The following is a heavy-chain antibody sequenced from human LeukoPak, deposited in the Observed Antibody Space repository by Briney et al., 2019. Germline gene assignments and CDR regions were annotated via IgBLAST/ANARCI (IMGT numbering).Heavy chain of an antibody. CDR3: TRLEQWLVSYYFDY. J-gene: IGHJ4*02. CDR1: GGSLSSSSYY. Sequence: SETLSLTCTVSGGSLSSSSYYWGWIRQPPGKGLEWIGSIYYSGSTYYNPSLKSRVTISVDTSKNQFSLKLSSVTAADTAVYYCTRLEQWLVSYYFDYWGQGTLVTVSS. D-gene: IGHD6-19*01. CDR2: IYYSGST. V-gene: IGHV4-39*07.